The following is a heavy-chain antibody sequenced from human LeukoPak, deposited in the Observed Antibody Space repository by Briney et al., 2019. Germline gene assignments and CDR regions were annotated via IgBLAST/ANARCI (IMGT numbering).Heavy chain of an antibody. D-gene: IGHD6-19*01. CDR2: IYYSGST. CDR1: GGSISSSSYY. CDR3: ARGEQWLEQGYAAFDI. J-gene: IGHJ3*02. V-gene: IGHV4-39*07. Sequence: SETLSLTCTVSGGSISSSSYYWGWIRQPPGKGLEWIGSIYYSGSTYYNPSLKSRVTISVDTSKNQFSLKLSSVTAADTAVYYCARGEQWLEQGYAAFDIWGQGTMVTVSS.